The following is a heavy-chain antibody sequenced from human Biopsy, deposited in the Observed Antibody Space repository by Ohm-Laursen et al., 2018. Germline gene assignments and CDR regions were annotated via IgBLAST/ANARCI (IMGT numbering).Heavy chain of an antibody. D-gene: IGHD1-1*01. J-gene: IGHJ4*02. CDR2: FAPENGKT. Sequence: ASVKVSCKVSGYTLTELSMHWVRQAPGKGLEWMGGFAPENGKTAYAQNFQARVSMTEDTSTDTAYMELRSLRSEDTAVYYCVADINVWNVNCWGQGTQVTVSS. CDR3: VADINVWNVNC. CDR1: GYTLTELS. V-gene: IGHV1-24*01.